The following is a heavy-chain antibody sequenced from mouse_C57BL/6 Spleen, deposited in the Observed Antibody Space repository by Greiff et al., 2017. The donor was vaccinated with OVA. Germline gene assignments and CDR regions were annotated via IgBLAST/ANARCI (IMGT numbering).Heavy chain of an antibody. D-gene: IGHD1-1*01. CDR3: TRGHFSSPFDY. CDR2: IYPGNSDT. CDR1: GYTFTSYW. J-gene: IGHJ2*01. V-gene: IGHV1-5*01. Sequence: EVQLQQSGTVLARPGASVKMSCKTSGYTFTSYWMHWVKQRPGQGLEWIGGIYPGNSDTSYNQKFKGKATLTVVTSASTAYMERSSLTNEDSAVYYCTRGHFSSPFDYWGQGTTLTVSS.